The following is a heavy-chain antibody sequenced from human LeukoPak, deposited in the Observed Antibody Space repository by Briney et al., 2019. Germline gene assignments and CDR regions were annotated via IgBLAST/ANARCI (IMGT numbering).Heavy chain of an antibody. V-gene: IGHV3-30*18. Sequence: PGGSLRLSCAASGFTFSSYGMHWVRQAPGKGLEGVAVISYDGSNKYYADSVKGRFTISRDNSKNTLYLQMNSLRAEDTAVYYCAKDLSYYGMDVWGQGTTVTVSS. CDR1: GFTFSSYG. J-gene: IGHJ6*02. CDR2: ISYDGSNK. CDR3: AKDLSYYGMDV.